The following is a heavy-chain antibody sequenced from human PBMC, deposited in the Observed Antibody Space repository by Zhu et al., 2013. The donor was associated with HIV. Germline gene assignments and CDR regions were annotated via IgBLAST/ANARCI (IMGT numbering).Heavy chain of an antibody. CDR3: AKLFHRSGYYLSWYFDL. CDR1: GFTVSSYY. CDR2: LYSDSTT. D-gene: IGHD6-19*01. V-gene: IGHV3-53*01. Sequence: EVQLVESGGGLIQPGGSLRLSCAASGFTVSSYYMSWVRHTPGKGLEWVSSLYSDSTTYYAASVKGRFTISRDSSKNTLYLQMNSLGAEDTAMYHCAKLFHRSGYYLSWYFDLWGRGTLVTVSS. J-gene: IGHJ2*01.